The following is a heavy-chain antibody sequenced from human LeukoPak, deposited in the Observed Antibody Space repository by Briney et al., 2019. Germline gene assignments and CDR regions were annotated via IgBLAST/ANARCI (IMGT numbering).Heavy chain of an antibody. CDR2: IYTSGST. Sequence: SETLSLTCTVSGGSISSGSYYWSWIRQPAGKGLEWIGRIYTSGSTNYNPSLKSRVTISVDTSKNQFSLKLSSVTAADTAVYYCARDPRLPAQRTWGQGTLVTVSS. V-gene: IGHV4-61*02. CDR3: ARDPRLPAQRT. CDR1: GGSISSGSYY. D-gene: IGHD2-2*01. J-gene: IGHJ4*02.